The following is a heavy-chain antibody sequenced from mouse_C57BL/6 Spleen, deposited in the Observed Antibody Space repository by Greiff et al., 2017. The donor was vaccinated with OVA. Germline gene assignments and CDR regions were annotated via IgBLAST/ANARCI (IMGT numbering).Heavy chain of an antibody. V-gene: IGHV1-53*01. Sequence: QVQLQQPGTELVKPGASVKLSCKASGYTFTSYWMHWVKQRPGQGLEWIGNINPCNGGTNYNEKFKSKATLTVDKSSSTASMQLSSLTSEDAAVYDCARPSKDYGSTRFAYWGQGTLVTVSA. D-gene: IGHD1-1*01. CDR1: GYTFTSYW. CDR2: INPCNGGT. CDR3: ARPSKDYGSTRFAY. J-gene: IGHJ3*01.